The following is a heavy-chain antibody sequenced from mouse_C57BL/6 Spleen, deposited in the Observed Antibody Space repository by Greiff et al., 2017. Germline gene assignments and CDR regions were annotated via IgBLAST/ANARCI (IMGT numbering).Heavy chain of an antibody. V-gene: IGHV1-47*01. Sequence: VQLKQSGAELVKPGSSVKMSCKASGYTFTSYSIKWMQQIPVKSLEWIGNRYPYNGETKYNEKFKDQATLTVDKSSSPVYMQLSRLTSDDSAVYYCARRDNGNCVDYWGQGTTLTVSS. CDR3: ARRDNGNCVDY. D-gene: IGHD1-3*01. CDR1: GYTFTSYS. CDR2: RYPYNGET. J-gene: IGHJ2*01.